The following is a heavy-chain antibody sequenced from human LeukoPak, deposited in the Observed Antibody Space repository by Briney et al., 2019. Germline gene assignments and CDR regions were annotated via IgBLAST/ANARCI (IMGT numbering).Heavy chain of an antibody. J-gene: IGHJ3*02. CDR1: GVSISSYY. V-gene: IGHV4-4*07. CDR2: IYTTGST. D-gene: IGHD3-3*01. Sequence: SETLSLTCSVSGVSISSYYWTWIQQPAGKALEWIGRIYTTGSTNYNPSLEGRVTMSIDTSRNQLSLKLSSVTAADTALYYCARERGQLRGDAFDIWGQGTMVIVSS. CDR3: ARERGQLRGDAFDI.